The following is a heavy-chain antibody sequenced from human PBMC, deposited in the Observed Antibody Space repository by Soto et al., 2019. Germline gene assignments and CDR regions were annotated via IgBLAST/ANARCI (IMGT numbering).Heavy chain of an antibody. CDR2: INHSGST. Sequence: SETLSLTCAVYGGSFRGYYWSWIRQPPGKGLEWIGEINHSGSTNYNPSLKSRVTISVDTSKNQFSLKLSSVTAADTAVYYCARESMVRGVILFDYWGQGTLVTVSS. D-gene: IGHD3-10*01. CDR3: ARESMVRGVILFDY. CDR1: GGSFRGYY. J-gene: IGHJ4*02. V-gene: IGHV4-34*01.